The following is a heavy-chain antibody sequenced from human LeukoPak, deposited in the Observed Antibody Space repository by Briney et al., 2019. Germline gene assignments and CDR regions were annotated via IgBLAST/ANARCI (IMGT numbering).Heavy chain of an antibody. D-gene: IGHD5-12*01. CDR2: MNPNSGST. CDR1: GYTFTSYG. J-gene: IGHJ4*02. CDR3: ARGRSTGYPYYFEY. V-gene: IGHV1-8*03. Sequence: ASVKVSRKASGYTFTSYGINWVRQATGQGLEWMGWMNPNSGSTGYAQKFQGRVTITRNTSISTAYMELSGLRSEDTAVYYCARGRSTGYPYYFEYWGQGTLVTVSS.